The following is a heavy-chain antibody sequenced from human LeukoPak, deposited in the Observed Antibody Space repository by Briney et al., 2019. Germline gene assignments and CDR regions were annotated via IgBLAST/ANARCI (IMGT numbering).Heavy chain of an antibody. CDR3: ARWGSSSPGLLDY. V-gene: IGHV4-34*01. CDR2: INHSGST. D-gene: IGHD6-6*01. CDR1: GGSFSGYY. Sequence: PSETLSLTCAVYGGSFSGYYWSWIRQPPGKGLEWIGEINHSGSTNYNPSLKSRVTISVDTSKNQFSLKLSSVTAADTAVYYCARWGSSSPGLLDYWGQGTLVTVSS. J-gene: IGHJ4*02.